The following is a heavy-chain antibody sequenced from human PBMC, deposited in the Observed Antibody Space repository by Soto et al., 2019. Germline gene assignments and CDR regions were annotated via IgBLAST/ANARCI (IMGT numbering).Heavy chain of an antibody. V-gene: IGHV1-69*02. D-gene: IGHD3-9*01. CDR2: IIPILGIA. J-gene: IGHJ6*03. CDR1: GGTFSSYT. Sequence: SVKVSCKASGGTFSSYTISWVRQAPGQGLEWMGRIIPILGIANYAQKFQGRVTITGDKSTSTAYMELSRLRSDDTAVYYCARGVYYDILTGYYGYYYMDVWGKGTTVTVSS. CDR3: ARGVYYDILTGYYGYYYMDV.